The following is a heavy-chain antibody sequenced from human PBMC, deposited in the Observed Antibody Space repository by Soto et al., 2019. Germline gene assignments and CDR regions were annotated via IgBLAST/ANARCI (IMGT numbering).Heavy chain of an antibody. D-gene: IGHD5-12*01. J-gene: IGHJ5*02. CDR2: IIPILGIA. CDR1: GYTFASYG. CDR3: ARGSGYDPNWFDP. V-gene: IGHV1-69*04. Sequence: SLKVSCKASGYTFASYGISWVRQAPGQGLEWMGRIIPILGIANYAQKFQGRVTITADKSTSTAYMELSSLRSEDTAVYYCARGSGYDPNWFDPWGQGTLVTVSS.